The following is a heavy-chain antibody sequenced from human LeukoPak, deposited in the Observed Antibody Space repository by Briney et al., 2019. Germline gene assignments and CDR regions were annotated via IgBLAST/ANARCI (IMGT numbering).Heavy chain of an antibody. CDR1: GGSISSSSYY. Sequence: SETLSLTCTVSGGSISSSSYYWGWIRQPPGKGLEWIGSIYYSGSTYYNPSLKSRVTISVDTSKNQFSLKLSSVTAADTAVYYCARLGRIAAAGRESDYWGQGTLVTISS. J-gene: IGHJ4*02. CDR2: IYYSGST. V-gene: IGHV4-39*01. D-gene: IGHD6-13*01. CDR3: ARLGRIAAAGRESDY.